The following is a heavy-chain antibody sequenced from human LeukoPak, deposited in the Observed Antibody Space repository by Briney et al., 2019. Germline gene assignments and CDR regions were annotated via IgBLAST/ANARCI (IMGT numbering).Heavy chain of an antibody. J-gene: IGHJ4*02. CDR2: IIPIFGTA. CDR3: AGSRQGDYDILTGYTN. CDR1: GGTFSSYA. Sequence: SVKVSCKASGGTFSSYAISWVRRAPGQGLEWMGGIIPIFGTANYAQKFQGRVTITADESTSTAYMGLSSLRSEDTAVYYCAGSRQGDYDILTGYTNWGQGTLVTVSS. D-gene: IGHD3-9*01. V-gene: IGHV1-69*13.